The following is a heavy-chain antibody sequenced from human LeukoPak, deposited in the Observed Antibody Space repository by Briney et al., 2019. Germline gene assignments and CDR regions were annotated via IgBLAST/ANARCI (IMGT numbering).Heavy chain of an antibody. D-gene: IGHD6-19*01. J-gene: IGHJ6*02. V-gene: IGHV4-4*07. CDR3: ARVSSGWTISGYYYGMGV. CDR1: GGSISRYY. CDR2: IYTSGST. Sequence: PSETLSLTCTVSGGSISRYYWSWIRQPAGKGLEWIGRIYTSGSTNYNPSLKSRVTMSVDTSKNQFSLKLSSVTAADTAVYYCARVSSGWTISGYYYGMGVWGQGTTVAVSS.